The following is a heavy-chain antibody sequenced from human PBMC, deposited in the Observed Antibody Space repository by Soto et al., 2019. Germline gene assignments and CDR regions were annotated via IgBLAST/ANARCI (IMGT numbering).Heavy chain of an antibody. CDR2: IIPILGIA. CDR1: GGTFSSYT. V-gene: IGHV1-69*08. D-gene: IGHD2-2*01. Sequence: QVQLVQSGAEVKKPGSSVKVSCKASGGTFSSYTISWVRQAPGQGLEWMGRIIPILGIANYAQKFQGRVTITADTSTSTAYMELSSLRSEDTAVYYCARDTVVVPAADYYGMDVWGQGTTVTVSS. CDR3: ARDTVVVPAADYYGMDV. J-gene: IGHJ6*02.